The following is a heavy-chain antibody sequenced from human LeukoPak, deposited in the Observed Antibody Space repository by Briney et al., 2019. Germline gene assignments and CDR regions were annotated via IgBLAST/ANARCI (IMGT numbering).Heavy chain of an antibody. V-gene: IGHV4-31*03. CDR3: AREPYRYCSGGSCYPYNWFDP. J-gene: IGHJ5*02. Sequence: SQTLSLTCTVSGGSISSGGYYWSSIRQHPGKGLEWIGYIYYSGSTYYNPSLKSRVTISVDTSKNQFSLKLSSVTAADTAVYYCAREPYRYCSGGSCYPYNWFDPWGQGTLVTVSS. CDR2: IYYSGST. D-gene: IGHD2-15*01. CDR1: GGSISSGGYY.